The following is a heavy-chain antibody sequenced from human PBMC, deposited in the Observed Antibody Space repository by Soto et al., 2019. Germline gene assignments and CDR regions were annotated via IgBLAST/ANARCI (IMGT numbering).Heavy chain of an antibody. CDR3: ALFTSSWSHRTQLDS. J-gene: IGHJ4*02. CDR1: GYTFTTYA. Sequence: ASVKVSCKASGYTFTTYALHWVRQAPGQRPEWMGWVSTDNGNTKYSQKFQGRVTITRDTSATTAYLEMSSLRSEDTAVYYCALFTSSWSHRTQLDSWGQGTLVTVSS. V-gene: IGHV1-3*04. CDR2: VSTDNGNT. D-gene: IGHD6-13*01.